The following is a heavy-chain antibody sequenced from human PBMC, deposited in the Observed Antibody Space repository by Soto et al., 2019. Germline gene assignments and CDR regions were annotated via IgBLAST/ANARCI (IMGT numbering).Heavy chain of an antibody. V-gene: IGHV4-4*02. D-gene: IGHD6-19*01. Sequence: QVQLQESGPGLVKPSGTLSLTCAVSSGSISSSNWWSWVRQPPGKGLEWIGEIYHSGSTNYNPSLKSRVTISVDKSKNRFSRKLCSVTAGDTAVYYCAIWTVAGPGGFDYWGEGTMVVVSS. CDR1: SGSISSSNW. CDR2: IYHSGST. J-gene: IGHJ4*02. CDR3: AIWTVAGPGGFDY.